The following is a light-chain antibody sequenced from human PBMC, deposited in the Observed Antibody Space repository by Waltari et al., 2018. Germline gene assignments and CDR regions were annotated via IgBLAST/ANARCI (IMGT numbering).Light chain of an antibody. CDR2: TNN. Sequence: QSVLTQPPSVSGTPGQRVTISCSGSRSNIGSTTVNWYQQLPGTAPKLLSYTNNQRPSGVPDRFSGSKSGTSASLAISGLQSEDEADYYCAAWDDSLNGFYVFGTGTKVTVL. CDR3: AAWDDSLNGFYV. V-gene: IGLV1-44*01. J-gene: IGLJ1*01. CDR1: RSNIGSTT.